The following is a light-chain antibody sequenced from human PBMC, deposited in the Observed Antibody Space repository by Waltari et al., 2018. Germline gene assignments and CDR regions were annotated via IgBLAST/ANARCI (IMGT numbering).Light chain of an antibody. Sequence: QSVLTQPPSLSGTPGKRVTISCSGSNSNIGSNTVDWYQVLPGTAPKLLIHGNDQRPSGVPDRFSGSKFGASGSLAISGLQPEDESEYYCAAWDESLKGWVFGGGTRLTVL. J-gene: IGLJ3*02. CDR2: GND. CDR1: NSNIGSNT. CDR3: AAWDESLKGWV. V-gene: IGLV1-44*01.